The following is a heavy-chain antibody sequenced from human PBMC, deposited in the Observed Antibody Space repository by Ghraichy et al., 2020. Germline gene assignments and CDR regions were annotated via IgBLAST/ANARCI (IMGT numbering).Heavy chain of an antibody. J-gene: IGHJ6*03. D-gene: IGHD3-10*01. Sequence: SQTLSLTCAVYGGSFSGYYWSWIRQPPGKGLEWIGEINHSGSTNYNPSLKSRVTISVDTSKNQFSLKLSSVTAADTAVYYCARGGRITMVQGVAPYYYYYMDVWGKGNTVTVSS. V-gene: IGHV4-34*01. CDR3: ARGGRITMVQGVAPYYYYYMDV. CDR1: GGSFSGYY. CDR2: INHSGST.